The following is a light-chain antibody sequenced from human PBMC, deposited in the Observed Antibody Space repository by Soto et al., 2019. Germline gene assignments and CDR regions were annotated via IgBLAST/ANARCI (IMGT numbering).Light chain of an antibody. V-gene: IGLV2-11*01. CDR1: SSDVGGYNY. CDR3: CSYAGNYVV. CDR2: DVT. J-gene: IGLJ2*01. Sequence: QSALTQPRSVSGSPGQSVTISCTGTSSDVGGYNYVSWYQQHPGKAPKLMIYDVTMRPSGVPDRFSGSKSVNTASLTISGLQAEDEAAYYCCSYAGNYVVFGGGTKLTVL.